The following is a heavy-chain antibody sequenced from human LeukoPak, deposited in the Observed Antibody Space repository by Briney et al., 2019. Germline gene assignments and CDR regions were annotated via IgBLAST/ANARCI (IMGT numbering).Heavy chain of an antibody. D-gene: IGHD3-22*01. CDR2: ISAYNGNT. Sequence: ASVKVSCKASGYTFTGYYMHWVRQAPGQGLEWMGWISAYNGNTNYAQKLQGRVTMTTDTSTSTAYMELRSLRSDDTAVYYCARDRDGSGYYRIWGQGTLVTVSS. V-gene: IGHV1-18*04. J-gene: IGHJ4*02. CDR1: GYTFTGYY. CDR3: ARDRDGSGYYRI.